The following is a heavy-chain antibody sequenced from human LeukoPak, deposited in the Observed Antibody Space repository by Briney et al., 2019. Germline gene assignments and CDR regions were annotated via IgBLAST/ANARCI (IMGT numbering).Heavy chain of an antibody. V-gene: IGHV3-9*01. CDR3: ARGEVATTYYYGMDV. J-gene: IGHJ6*02. D-gene: IGHD5-12*01. CDR1: GFTFDDYA. CDR2: IGWNIGSI. Sequence: GGSLRLSCAASGFTFDDYAMHWVRQAPGKGLEWVAGIGWNIGSIGYADSVKGRFTISRDNAKNSLFLQMDSPGADDTAVYYCARGEVATTYYYGMDVWGQGTTVTVSS.